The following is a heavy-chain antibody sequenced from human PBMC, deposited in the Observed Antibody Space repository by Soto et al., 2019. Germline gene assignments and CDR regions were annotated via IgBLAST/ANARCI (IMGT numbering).Heavy chain of an antibody. J-gene: IGHJ3*02. V-gene: IGHV4-30-2*01. D-gene: IGHD3-22*01. CDR3: AREIIFYDSDGFSWDDAFDI. Sequence: QMHLQESGSGLVKPSQTLSLTCAVSGGSLSSSAYSWSWIRQPPGKGLEWIGFIYPSGSTYYNPSIKSRVTMSPDRPKTQFSLKLSSVTAADTAVYYCAREIIFYDSDGFSWDDAFDIWGQGTMVTVSS. CDR2: IYPSGST. CDR1: GGSLSSSAYS.